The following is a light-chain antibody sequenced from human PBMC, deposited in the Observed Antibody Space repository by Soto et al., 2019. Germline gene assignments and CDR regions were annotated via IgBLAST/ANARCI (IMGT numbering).Light chain of an antibody. CDR1: QRVTSNY. CDR2: GTS. Sequence: EIVLTQSPGTLSLSPGETATLSCRARQRVTSNYLAWYQLKPGQAPRLLIYGTSSKATGIPDRFSGSGSGTDFTLTISRLEPEDFAVYYCQQFGSSPWTFGQGTKVEI. CDR3: QQFGSSPWT. J-gene: IGKJ1*01. V-gene: IGKV3-20*01.